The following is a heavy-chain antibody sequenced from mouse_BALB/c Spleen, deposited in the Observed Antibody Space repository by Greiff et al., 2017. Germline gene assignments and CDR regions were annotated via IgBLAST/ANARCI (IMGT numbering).Heavy chain of an antibody. V-gene: IGHV2-9*02. CDR3: ASYGSYYFDY. J-gene: IGHJ2*01. Sequence: QVQLKESGPGLVAPSQSLSITCTVSGFSLTSYGVHWVRQPPGKGLEWLGVIWAGGSTNYNSALMSRLSISKDNSKSQVFLKMNSLQTDDTAMYYCASYGSYYFDYWGQGTTLTVSS. D-gene: IGHD1-2*01. CDR2: IWAGGST. CDR1: GFSLTSYG.